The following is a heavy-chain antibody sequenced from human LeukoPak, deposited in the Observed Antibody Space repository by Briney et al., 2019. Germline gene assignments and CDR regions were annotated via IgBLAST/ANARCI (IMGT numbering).Heavy chain of an antibody. V-gene: IGHV3-30*03. Sequence: PGGSLRLSCAVSGLTVSNNYMSWVRQAPGKGLEWVALITYDGYYKYYSDSVKGRFTISSDTSKNTLYLQMNGLRAEDTAVYYCARDLSPVVRASPMGYWGQGTLVTVSS. CDR2: ITYDGYYK. J-gene: IGHJ4*02. CDR3: ARDLSPVVRASPMGY. CDR1: GLTVSNNY. D-gene: IGHD3-10*01.